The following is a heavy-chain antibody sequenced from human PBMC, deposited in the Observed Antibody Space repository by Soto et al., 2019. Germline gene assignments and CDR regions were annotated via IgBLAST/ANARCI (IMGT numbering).Heavy chain of an antibody. Sequence: WGSLRLSCAASGFTVSSNYMSWVRQTPGRGLEWVSVIYTGGYTYYADSLKGRFTISRNNSKNTLYFQMNSLRAEDTVVYSCARVERKRGYTGPMDYWGQGTLVTVSS. CDR2: IYTGGYT. D-gene: IGHD5-12*01. CDR1: GFTVSSNY. V-gene: IGHV3-53*01. CDR3: ARVERKRGYTGPMDY. J-gene: IGHJ4*02.